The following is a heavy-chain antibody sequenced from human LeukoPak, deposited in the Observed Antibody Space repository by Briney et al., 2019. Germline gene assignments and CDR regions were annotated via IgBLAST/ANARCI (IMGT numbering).Heavy chain of an antibody. CDR1: GYTFTGYY. J-gene: IGHJ5*02. D-gene: IGHD3-10*01. V-gene: IGHV1-2*02. CDR3: AREERYYGSEFDP. Sequence: GASVKVSCKPSGYTFTGYYMHWVRQAPGQGLEWMGWINPNSGATNYAQKLQGRVTMTRDTSISTAYMELSRLRSDNTAVYYCAREERYYGSEFDPWGQGTLVTVSS. CDR2: INPNSGAT.